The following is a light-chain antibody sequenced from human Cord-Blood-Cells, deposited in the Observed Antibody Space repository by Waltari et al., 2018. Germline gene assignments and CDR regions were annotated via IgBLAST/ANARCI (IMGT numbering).Light chain of an antibody. CDR1: QSVSSD. J-gene: IGKJ1*01. Sequence: EIVLTQSPATLSLSPGERATLSCRASQSVSSDLAWYQKKPGQAPRLLIYDASNRVTGIPARFSGSGSGTDFTLTISSLEPEDFAVYYCQQRSNWPTFGQGTKVEIK. V-gene: IGKV3-11*01. CDR2: DAS. CDR3: QQRSNWPT.